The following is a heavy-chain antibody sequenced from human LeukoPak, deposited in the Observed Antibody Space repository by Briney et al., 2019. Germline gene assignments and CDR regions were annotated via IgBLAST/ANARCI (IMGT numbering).Heavy chain of an antibody. CDR3: ARHEWSGSFDY. D-gene: IGHD3-10*01. J-gene: IGHJ4*02. Sequence: KPSETLSPTCTVSGGSISSSSYYWGWIRQPPGKGLEWIGSIYYSGSTYYNPSLKSRVTISVDTSKNQFPLKLSSVTAADTAVYYCARHEWSGSFDYWGQGTLVTVSS. V-gene: IGHV4-39*01. CDR2: IYYSGST. CDR1: GGSISSSSYY.